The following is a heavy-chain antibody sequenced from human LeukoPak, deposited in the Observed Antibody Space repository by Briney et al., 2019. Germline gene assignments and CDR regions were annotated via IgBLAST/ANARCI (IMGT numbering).Heavy chain of an antibody. Sequence: SETLSLNCTVSGGSISSSSYYWGWIRQPPGKGLEWIGSIYYSGSTYYNPSLKSRVTISVDTSKNQFSLKLSSVTAADTAVYYCARQRDHSYNWFDPWGQGTLVTVSS. J-gene: IGHJ5*02. CDR1: GGSISSSSYY. D-gene: IGHD4-11*01. V-gene: IGHV4-39*01. CDR3: ARQRDHSYNWFDP. CDR2: IYYSGST.